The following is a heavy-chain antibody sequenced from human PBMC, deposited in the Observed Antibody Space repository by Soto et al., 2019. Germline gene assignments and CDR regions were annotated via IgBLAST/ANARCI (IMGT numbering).Heavy chain of an antibody. CDR2: INPSGGRT. CDR3: ARDWCGQLLAYSYNCMDV. J-gene: IGHJ6*02. V-gene: IGHV1-46*01. CDR1: GYTFTNYY. D-gene: IGHD6-13*01. Sequence: ASVKVSCKASGYTFTNYYLHWVRQAPGHGLEWMGIINPSGGRTSYAQKFQGRVTMTRETSTSTVYMELSSLRSEDTAVYYCARDWCGQLLAYSYNCMDVWGPAPTVTGSS.